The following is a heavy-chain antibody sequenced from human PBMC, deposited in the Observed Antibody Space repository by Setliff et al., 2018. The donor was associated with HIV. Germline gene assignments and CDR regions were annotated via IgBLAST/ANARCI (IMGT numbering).Heavy chain of an antibody. Sequence: SETLSLTCTVSGGSISSGGYYWSWIRQHPGKGLEWIGYIYYSGSTYYNPSLKSRVTISRDDSKNTLFLQMNSLRAEDTAVYYCARPPYYDRGAFDIWGQGTMVTVSS. CDR2: IYYSGST. CDR1: GGSISSGGYY. V-gene: IGHV4-31*03. CDR3: ARPPYYDRGAFDI. D-gene: IGHD3-22*01. J-gene: IGHJ3*02.